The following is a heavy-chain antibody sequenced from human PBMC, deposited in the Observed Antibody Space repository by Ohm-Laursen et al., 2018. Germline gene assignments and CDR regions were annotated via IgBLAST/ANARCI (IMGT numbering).Heavy chain of an antibody. D-gene: IGHD1-26*01. J-gene: IGHJ4*02. CDR2: IHYSGNT. Sequence: SETLSLTCIVSGNSINTYYWSWIRQPPGKGLEYISWIHYSGNTNYNPSLRSRVTISVDTSKNQISLSLRFVTAADTAIYYCAGNRLGSSFDNWGPGTVVTVSS. V-gene: IGHV4-59*08. CDR3: AGNRLGSSFDN. CDR1: GNSINTYY.